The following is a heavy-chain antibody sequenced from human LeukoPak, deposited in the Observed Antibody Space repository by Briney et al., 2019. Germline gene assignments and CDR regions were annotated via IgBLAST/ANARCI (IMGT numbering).Heavy chain of an antibody. CDR2: ISGSGGST. V-gene: IGHV3-23*01. Sequence: GGSLRLSCAASGFTFSSYGMSWVRQAPGKGLEWVSAISGSGGSTYYADSVKGRFTISRDNAKNTLYLQMNSLRAEDTAVYYCASIYSGASGWNFDYWGQGTLVTVSS. D-gene: IGHD2-21*01. CDR1: GFTFSSYG. CDR3: ASIYSGASGWNFDY. J-gene: IGHJ4*02.